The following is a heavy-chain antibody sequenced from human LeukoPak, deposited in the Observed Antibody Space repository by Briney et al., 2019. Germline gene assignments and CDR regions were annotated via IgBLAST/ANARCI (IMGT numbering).Heavy chain of an antibody. CDR3: ARVGYSSSSGRTFDY. CDR2: IIPILGIA. Sequence: GASVKVSCKASGYTFTSYGISWVRQAPGQGLEWMGRIIPILGIANYAQKFQGRVTITADKSTSTAYMELSSLRSEDTAVYYCARVGYSSSSGRTFDYWGQGTLVTVSS. D-gene: IGHD6-6*01. CDR1: GYTFTSYG. J-gene: IGHJ4*02. V-gene: IGHV1-69*04.